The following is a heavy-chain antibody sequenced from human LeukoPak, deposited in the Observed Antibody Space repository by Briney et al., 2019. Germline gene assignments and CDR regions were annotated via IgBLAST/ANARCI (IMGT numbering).Heavy chain of an antibody. CDR2: ISGSGGTT. V-gene: IGHV3-23*01. CDR1: GITLSNYG. D-gene: IGHD3-22*01. Sequence: GGSLRLSCAVSGITLSNYGMSWVRLAPGKGLEWVAGISGSGGTTTYADSVKGRFTVSRDNSKNTLYLQMNSLRAVDTAVYFCAKRGVVIRVILVGFHKESYYFDSWGQGALVTVSS. CDR3: AKRGVVIRVILVGFHKESYYFDS. J-gene: IGHJ4*02.